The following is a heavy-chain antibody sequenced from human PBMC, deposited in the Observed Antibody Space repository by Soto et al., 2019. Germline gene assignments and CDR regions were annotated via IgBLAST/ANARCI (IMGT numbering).Heavy chain of an antibody. CDR3: ARIPRGYSYGPTDY. CDR1: GGSLSGDY. J-gene: IGHJ4*02. D-gene: IGHD5-18*01. V-gene: IGHV4-59*01. Sequence: LSLTCTVSGGSLSGDYWSWIRQPPGKGLEWIGYTSYSGTPDYNPSLKSRVTFSIDTSKNQFSLKLTSVTAADTAVYYCARIPRGYSYGPTDYWGTGTLVTVSS. CDR2: TSYSGTP.